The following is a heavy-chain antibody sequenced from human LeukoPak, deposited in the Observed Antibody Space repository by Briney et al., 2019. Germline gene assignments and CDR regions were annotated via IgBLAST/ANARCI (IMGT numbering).Heavy chain of an antibody. D-gene: IGHD3-10*01. V-gene: IGHV1-69*05. CDR3: ATDMVRGVNDDY. Sequence: GASVKVSCKASGGTFSSYAISWVRRAPGQGLEWMGRIIPIFGTANYAQKFQGRVTITTDESTSTAYMELSSLRSEDTAVYYCATDMVRGVNDDYWGQGTLVTVSS. CDR1: GGTFSSYA. J-gene: IGHJ4*02. CDR2: IIPIFGTA.